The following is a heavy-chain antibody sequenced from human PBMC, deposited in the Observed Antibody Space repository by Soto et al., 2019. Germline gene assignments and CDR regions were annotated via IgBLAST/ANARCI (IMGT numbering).Heavy chain of an antibody. CDR2: INPSGGST. D-gene: IGHD6-6*01. CDR1: GYTFTSYY. CDR3: ARRSSFTALDY. V-gene: IGHV1-46*01. Sequence: GASVKVSCKASGYTFTSYYMHWVRQAPGQGLEWMGIINPSGGSTSYAQKFQGRVTITRDTSTSTAYMELSSLRSEDTAVYYCARRSSFTALDYWGQGTLVTVSS. J-gene: IGHJ4*02.